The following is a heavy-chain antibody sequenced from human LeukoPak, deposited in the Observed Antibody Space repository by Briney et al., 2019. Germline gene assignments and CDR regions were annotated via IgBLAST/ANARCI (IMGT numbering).Heavy chain of an antibody. J-gene: IGHJ4*02. CDR3: ARPRGCGSSRCNNFDY. CDR1: GFTFSDYY. Sequence: GALRLSCAASGFTFSDYYMSWIRQAPGKGLEWVSYISSSGSTIYYADSVKGRFTISRDNAKNSLYLQMNSLRAEDTAVYYCARPRGCGSSRCNNFDYWGQGTLVTVSS. V-gene: IGHV3-11*04. D-gene: IGHD2-2*01. CDR2: ISSSGSTI.